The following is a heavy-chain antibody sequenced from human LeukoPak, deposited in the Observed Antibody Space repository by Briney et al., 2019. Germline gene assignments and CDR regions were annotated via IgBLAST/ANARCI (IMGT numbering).Heavy chain of an antibody. CDR1: GFTFSSYC. CDR3: VFGVRGIIPNPFDY. CDR2: ITGSGIDM. J-gene: IGHJ4*02. D-gene: IGHD3-10*01. V-gene: IGHV3-23*01. Sequence: GGSLRLSCAASGFTFSSYCMSWVRLAPGRGLEGVSGITGSGIDMEYADSVKGRFTVSRDNSKSTLYLQMTSLRAEDTAVYYCVFGVRGIIPNPFDYWGQGTLVTVSS.